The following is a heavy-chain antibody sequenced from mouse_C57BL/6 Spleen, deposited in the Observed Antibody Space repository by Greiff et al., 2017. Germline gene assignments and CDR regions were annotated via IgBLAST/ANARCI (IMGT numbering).Heavy chain of an antibody. D-gene: IGHD2-1*01. Sequence: VQLKESGPGLVKPSQTVFLTCTVTGISITTGNYRWSWIRQFPGNKLEWIGYIYYSGTITYNPSLTSRTTITRDTPKNQFFLEMNSLTAEDTATYYCAREDGNYFRAMDYWGQGTSVTVSS. CDR2: IYYSGTI. CDR1: GISITTGNYR. V-gene: IGHV3-5*01. CDR3: AREDGNYFRAMDY. J-gene: IGHJ4*01.